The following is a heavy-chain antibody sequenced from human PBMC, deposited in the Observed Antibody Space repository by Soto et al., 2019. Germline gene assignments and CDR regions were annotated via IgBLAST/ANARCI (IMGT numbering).Heavy chain of an antibody. J-gene: IGHJ4*02. D-gene: IGHD2-15*01. Sequence: EVQLVESGGGLVQPGGSLRLSCAASGFTFSSYAMHWVRQAPGKGLEYVSAISSNGGSTYYANSVKGRFTISRDNSKNTLYLQMGSLRAEDMAVYYCARGALVGVVAAYFDYGGQGTLVTVSS. V-gene: IGHV3-64*01. CDR1: GFTFSSYA. CDR3: ARGALVGVVAAYFDY. CDR2: ISSNGGST.